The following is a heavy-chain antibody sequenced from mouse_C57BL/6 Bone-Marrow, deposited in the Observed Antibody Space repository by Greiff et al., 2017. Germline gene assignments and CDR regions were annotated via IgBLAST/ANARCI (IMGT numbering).Heavy chain of an antibody. Sequence: QVQLQQPGAELVMPGASVKLSCKASGYTFTSYWMHWVKQRPGQGLEWIGEIDPSDSYTNYNKKFKGKSTLTVDKSSSTAYMQLSSLTSEDSAVYYCARSGSYAMDDWGQGTSVTVSS. V-gene: IGHV1-69*01. CDR2: IDPSDSYT. J-gene: IGHJ4*01. CDR1: GYTFTSYW. D-gene: IGHD1-1*01. CDR3: ARSGSYAMDD.